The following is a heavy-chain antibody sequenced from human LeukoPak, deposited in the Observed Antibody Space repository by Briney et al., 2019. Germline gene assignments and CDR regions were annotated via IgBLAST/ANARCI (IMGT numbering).Heavy chain of an antibody. CDR1: GYTFTSYA. J-gene: IGHJ4*02. Sequence: ASVKVSCKASGYTFTSYAMNWVRQAPGQGLEWMGWINTNTGNPTYAQGFTGRFVFSLDTSVSTAYLQISSLKAEDTAVYYCARQQVGSIAAAGWSFDYWGQGTLVTVSS. CDR2: INTNTGNP. CDR3: ARQQVGSIAAAGWSFDY. D-gene: IGHD6-13*01. V-gene: IGHV7-4-1*02.